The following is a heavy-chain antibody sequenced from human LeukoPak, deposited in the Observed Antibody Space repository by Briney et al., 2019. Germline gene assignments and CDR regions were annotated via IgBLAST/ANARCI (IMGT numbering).Heavy chain of an antibody. CDR1: GYSISGGYY. Sequence: SETLSLTCTVSGYSISGGYYWGWIRQPPGKGLEWIGTIYHSGSTNYNPSLESRVTISADTYKNQFSLRLTSVTAADTAVYYCARVGPSYAYDNWGQGTLVTVSS. CDR2: IYHSGST. CDR3: ARVGPSYAYDN. J-gene: IGHJ4*02. D-gene: IGHD3-16*01. V-gene: IGHV4-38-2*02.